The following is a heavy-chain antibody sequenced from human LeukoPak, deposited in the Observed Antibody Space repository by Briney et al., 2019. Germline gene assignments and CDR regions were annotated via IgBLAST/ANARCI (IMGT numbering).Heavy chain of an antibody. CDR3: ARGFKLGKPIDI. D-gene: IGHD7-27*01. V-gene: IGHV4-59*01. J-gene: IGHJ3*02. CDR1: GGSISSYY. CDR2: IYYSGST. Sequence: SETLSLTCTVSGGSISSYYWSWIRQPPGKGLEWIGYIYYSGSTNYNPSLKSRVTISVDTSKNQFSLKLSSVTAADTAVYYCARGFKLGKPIDIWGQGTMVTVSS.